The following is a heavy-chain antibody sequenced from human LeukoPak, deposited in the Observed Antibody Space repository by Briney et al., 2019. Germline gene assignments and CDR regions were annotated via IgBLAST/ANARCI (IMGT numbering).Heavy chain of an antibody. D-gene: IGHD3-3*01. CDR3: AKGPGVVITHFDY. CDR1: GFTFSSYA. J-gene: IGHJ4*02. V-gene: IGHV3-23*01. CDR2: ISGSGGST. Sequence: GGFLRLSCAASGFTFSSYAMSWVRQAPGKGLEWVSAISGSGGSTNYADSVKGRFTISRDNSKSTLYLQMNSLRAEDTALYYCAKGPGVVITHFDYWGQGTLVTVSS.